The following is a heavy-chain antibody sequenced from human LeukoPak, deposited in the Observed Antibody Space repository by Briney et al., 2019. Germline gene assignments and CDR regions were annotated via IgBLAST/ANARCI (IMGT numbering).Heavy chain of an antibody. J-gene: IGHJ4*02. CDR1: GFTDSSSY. V-gene: IGHV3-53*01. CDR2: IYIGGGT. CDR3: ARGRDY. Sequence: GGSLRLSCAASGFTDSSSYMSGVPQAPGKGPEWVSVIYIGGGTYYANSVKGRFTISRDISKNTVFLQMNSLRAEDTAVYYCARGRDYWGQGTLVTVSS.